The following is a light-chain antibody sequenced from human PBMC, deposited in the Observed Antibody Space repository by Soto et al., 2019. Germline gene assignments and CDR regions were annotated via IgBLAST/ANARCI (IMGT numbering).Light chain of an antibody. CDR3: QSYERSLRGYV. V-gene: IGLV1-44*01. CDR2: ANN. J-gene: IGLJ1*01. Sequence: VGTPNYAEAWTLRHRVSIAWDDSLCHIGTNIVTWYQQFPGMAPRVLIYANNQRPSGVPDRFSGSKSGTSASLAITGLQAEDEAYYYCQSYERSLRGYVLGNGTKVTVL. CDR1: LCHIGTNI.